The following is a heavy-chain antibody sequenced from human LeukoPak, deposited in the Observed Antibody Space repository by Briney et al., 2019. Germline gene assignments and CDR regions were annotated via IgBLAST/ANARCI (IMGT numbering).Heavy chain of an antibody. CDR3: ARGVIAAGGNDFDY. Sequence: SETLSLTCSVSSGSISSGSSYWNWIRQPAGKGLEWIGHIYTSGSTHYNPSLKSRATISADTSKNQFSLNLSSVTAADTAVYYCARGVIAAGGNDFDYWGQGTLVTVSS. D-gene: IGHD6-13*01. V-gene: IGHV4-61*09. J-gene: IGHJ4*02. CDR1: SGSISSGSSY. CDR2: IYTSGST.